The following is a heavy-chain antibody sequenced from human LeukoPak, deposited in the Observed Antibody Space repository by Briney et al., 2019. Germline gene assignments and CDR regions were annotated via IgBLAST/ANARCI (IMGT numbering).Heavy chain of an antibody. J-gene: IGHJ4*02. CDR3: AKRPDCSTTNCFRFEY. Sequence: PGGSLRLSCAASGFTFSNHWMSWVRQAPGKGLEWVANIKQDGSEKYYVDSVKGRFTISRDNAKNSLYLQMYSLRAEDTAVYYCAKRPDCSTTNCFRFEYWGQGTLVTVSS. V-gene: IGHV3-7*03. CDR1: GFTFSNHW. CDR2: IKQDGSEK. D-gene: IGHD2-2*01.